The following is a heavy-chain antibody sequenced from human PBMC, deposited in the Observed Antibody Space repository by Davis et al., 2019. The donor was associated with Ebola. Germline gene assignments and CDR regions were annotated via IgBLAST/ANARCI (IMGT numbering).Heavy chain of an antibody. CDR2: IGVSGGTT. V-gene: IGHV3-23*01. CDR1: GFMFRSCG. J-gene: IGHJ4*02. D-gene: IGHD6-19*01. CDR3: AKGPTSSGYY. Sequence: GESLKISCAASGFMFRSCGMNWVRQAPGKGLEWVSGIGVSGGTTYADSVKGRFTISRDNSQNTLYLQMTGLRAEDTAIYYCAKGPTSSGYYWGQGTLVTVSS.